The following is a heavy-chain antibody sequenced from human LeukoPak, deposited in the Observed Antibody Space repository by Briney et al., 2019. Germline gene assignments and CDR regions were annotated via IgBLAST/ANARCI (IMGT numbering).Heavy chain of an antibody. V-gene: IGHV3-66*01. CDR2: IYSGGST. CDR1: GFTVSSNY. J-gene: IGHJ4*02. D-gene: IGHD3-10*01. Sequence: GGSLRLSCAASGFTVSSNYMSWVRQAPGKGLEWVPVIYSGGSTYYADSVKGRFTISRDNSKNTLYLQMNSLRAEDTAVYYCAREPDYYGSGSYGDNYWGQGTLVTVSS. CDR3: AREPDYYGSGSYGDNY.